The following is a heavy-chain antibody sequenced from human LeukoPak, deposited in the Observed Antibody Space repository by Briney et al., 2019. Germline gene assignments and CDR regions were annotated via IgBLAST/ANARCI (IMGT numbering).Heavy chain of an antibody. CDR3: ARAARFLESTGAHAFDL. Sequence: PGGSLRLSCAASGFRFSTYDMHWVRQGTGKGLEWVSGIGVRGDTHYPGSVKGRFTISRENAENSLYLQMNTLRVGDTAVYYCARAARFLESTGAHAFDLWGQRTMVNGSS. V-gene: IGHV3-13*01. D-gene: IGHD2-8*02. CDR2: IGVRGDT. CDR1: GFRFSTYD. J-gene: IGHJ3*01.